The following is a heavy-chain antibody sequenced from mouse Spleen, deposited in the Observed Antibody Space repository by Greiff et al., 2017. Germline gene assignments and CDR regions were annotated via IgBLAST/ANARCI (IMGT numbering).Heavy chain of an antibody. D-gene: IGHD5-5*01. V-gene: IGHV14-4*01. Sequence: EVQLQQSGAELVRPGASVKLSCTASGFNIKDDYMHWVKQRPEQGLEWIGWIDPENGDTEYASKFQGKATITADTSSNTAYLQLSSLTSEDTAVYYCTTLPAGFAYWGQGTLVTVSA. CDR3: TTLPAGFAY. CDR1: GFNIKDDY. CDR2: IDPENGDT. J-gene: IGHJ3*01.